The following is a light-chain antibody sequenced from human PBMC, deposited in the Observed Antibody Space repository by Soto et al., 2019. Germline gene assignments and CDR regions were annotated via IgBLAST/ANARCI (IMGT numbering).Light chain of an antibody. Sequence: IHLSPSPSSLSASVGYRVTLTCRAIQGVSSHLAWHHQKPGKAPNLLIYEVSSLQSGVPSRFSGRGSGTDFTLTISSLQPEDFATYYWRHLNNYPITFGQGTRLEIK. CDR3: RHLNNYPIT. J-gene: IGKJ5*01. CDR1: QGVSSH. V-gene: IGKV1-9*01. CDR2: EVS.